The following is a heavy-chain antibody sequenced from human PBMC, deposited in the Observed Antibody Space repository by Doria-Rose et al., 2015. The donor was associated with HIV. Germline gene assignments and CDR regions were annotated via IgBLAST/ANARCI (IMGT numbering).Heavy chain of an antibody. V-gene: IGHV2-26*01. CDR2: IFSDDER. J-gene: IGHJ4*02. CDR1: GVSLSSPGMG. D-gene: IGHD6-13*01. Sequence: ESGPVLVKPTETLTLTCTVSGVSLSSPGMGVSWIRQPPGKALEWPANIFSDDERSYNTSLKSRLTISRVTSKSQVVLTMTDMDPVDTATYYCARIKSSRWYHKYYFDFWGQGTLVIVSA. CDR3: ARIKSSRWYHKYYFDF.